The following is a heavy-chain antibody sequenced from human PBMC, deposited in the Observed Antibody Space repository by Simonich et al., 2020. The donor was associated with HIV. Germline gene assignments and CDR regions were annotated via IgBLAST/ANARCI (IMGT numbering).Heavy chain of an antibody. CDR3: ARGWELLQAFDY. J-gene: IGHJ4*02. CDR1: GYTFINYA. CDR2: INVGNGKT. V-gene: IGHV1-3*01. D-gene: IGHD1-26*01. Sequence: QVQLVQSGAEVKKPGASVKVSCKASGYTFINYAMHWVRQAPGQRLEWMGWINVGNGKTKYAQKVQGRVTITRDTSASAAYMELSSLRSEDTAVYYCARGWELLQAFDYWGQGTLVTVSS.